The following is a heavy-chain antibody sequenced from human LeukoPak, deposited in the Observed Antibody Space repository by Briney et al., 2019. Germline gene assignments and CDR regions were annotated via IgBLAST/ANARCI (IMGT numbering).Heavy chain of an antibody. Sequence: ASVKVSCKASGYIFTGYYMHWVRPAPGQGLEWMGWINPNSGGTNYAQKFQGRVTMTRDTSINTAYMELSRLTSDDTAVYYCARALYSTSWYANYRGQGTLVTVSS. J-gene: IGHJ4*02. CDR1: GYIFTGYY. CDR2: INPNSGGT. V-gene: IGHV1-2*02. CDR3: ARALYSTSWYANY. D-gene: IGHD6-13*01.